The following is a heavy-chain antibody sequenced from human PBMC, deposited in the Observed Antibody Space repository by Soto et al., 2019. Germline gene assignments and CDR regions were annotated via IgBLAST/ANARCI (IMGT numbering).Heavy chain of an antibody. CDR3: ATPRNYDILTGLDY. CDR2: IQSGGPT. D-gene: IGHD3-9*01. J-gene: IGHJ4*02. Sequence: PGGSLRLSYAASGFTVSSKYISWVRQAPGKGLEWVSLIQSGGPTYYADSVKGRFTISRDNSKNTLYLQMNSLRAEDTAVYFCATPRNYDILTGLDYWGQGTLVTVSS. CDR1: GFTVSSKY. V-gene: IGHV3-53*01.